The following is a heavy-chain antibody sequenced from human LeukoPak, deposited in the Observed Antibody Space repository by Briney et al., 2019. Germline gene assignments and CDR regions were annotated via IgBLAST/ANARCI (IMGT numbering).Heavy chain of an antibody. CDR3: ARAFKSGSYFDY. CDR1: GFTFSSYS. D-gene: IGHD1-26*01. CDR2: ISSSSRYI. J-gene: IGHJ4*02. Sequence: PGGSLRLSCAASGFTFSSYSMNWVRQAPGKGLEWVSSISSSSRYIYYAESLKHLFTISRDNAKNSLYLQMNSVRAEDTAVYYCARAFKSGSYFDYWGQGTLVTVSS. V-gene: IGHV3-21*01.